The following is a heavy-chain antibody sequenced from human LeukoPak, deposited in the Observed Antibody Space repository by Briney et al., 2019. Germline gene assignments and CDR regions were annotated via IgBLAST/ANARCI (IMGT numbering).Heavy chain of an antibody. CDR3: ARDLVEAAADLPHY. V-gene: IGHV3-30-3*01. CDR1: GFTFSSYA. CDR2: ISYDGSNK. J-gene: IGHJ4*02. D-gene: IGHD6-13*01. Sequence: GGSLRLSCAASGFTFSSYAMHWVRQAPGKGLEWVAVISYDGSNKYYADSVKGRFTISRDNSKNTLYLQMNSLRAEDTAVCYCARDLVEAAADLPHYWGQGTLVTVSS.